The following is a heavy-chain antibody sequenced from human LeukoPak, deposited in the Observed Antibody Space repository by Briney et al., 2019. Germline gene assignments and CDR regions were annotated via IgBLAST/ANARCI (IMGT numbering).Heavy chain of an antibody. CDR3: ARDIEGAFDY. CDR2: IKQDGSEK. J-gene: IGHJ4*02. D-gene: IGHD2-15*01. CDR1: GFTFSSYA. Sequence: GGSLRLSCAASGFTFSSYAMSWVRQAPGKGLEWVANIKQDGSEKYYVDSVKGRFTISRDNAKNSLYLQMNSLRAEDTAVYYCARDIEGAFDYWGQGTLVTVSS. V-gene: IGHV3-7*01.